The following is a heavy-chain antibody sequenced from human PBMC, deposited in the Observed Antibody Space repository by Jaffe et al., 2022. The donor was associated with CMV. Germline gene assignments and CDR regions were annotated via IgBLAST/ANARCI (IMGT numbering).Heavy chain of an antibody. CDR2: IWYDGSNK. D-gene: IGHD3-22*01. V-gene: IGHV3-33*01. CDR3: ATSELFPPSYDSSGYYYYYGMDV. J-gene: IGHJ6*02. Sequence: QVQLVESGGGVVQPGRSLRLSCAASGFTFSSYGMHWVRQAPGKGLEWVAVIWYDGSNKYYADSVKGRFTISRDNSKNTLYLQMNSLRAEDTAVYYCATSELFPPSYDSSGYYYYYGMDVWGQGTTVTVSS. CDR1: GFTFSSYG.